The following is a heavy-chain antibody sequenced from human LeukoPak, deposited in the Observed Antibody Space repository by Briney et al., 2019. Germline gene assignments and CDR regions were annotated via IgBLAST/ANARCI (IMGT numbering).Heavy chain of an antibody. CDR2: ISSSSSTI. CDR3: ARMHYFDY. Sequence: GGSLRLSCAASGFTFSTYSMNWVRQVPGMGLEWVSYISSSSSTIFYADTVKGRFTISRDNAKNSLYLQMNSLRDEDTAVYYCARMHYFDYWGQGTLVTVSS. CDR1: GFTFSTYS. V-gene: IGHV3-48*02. J-gene: IGHJ4*02.